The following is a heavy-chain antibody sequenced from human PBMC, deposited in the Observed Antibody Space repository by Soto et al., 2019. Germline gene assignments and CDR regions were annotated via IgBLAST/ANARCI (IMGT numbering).Heavy chain of an antibody. CDR3: ASDLMGDFWSGYNGMAV. CDR2: IYYSGST. Sequence: SETLSLTCTVSCGSISSYYWSWIRQPPGKGLEWIGYIYYSGSTNYNPSLKSRVTISVDTSKNQFSLKLSSVTAADTAVYYCASDLMGDFWSGYNGMAVWGHWTTVTVAS. V-gene: IGHV4-59*01. D-gene: IGHD3-3*01. J-gene: IGHJ6*02. CDR1: CGSISSYY.